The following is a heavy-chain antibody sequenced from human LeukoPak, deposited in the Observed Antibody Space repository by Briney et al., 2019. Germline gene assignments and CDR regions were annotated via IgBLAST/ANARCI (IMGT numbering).Heavy chain of an antibody. V-gene: IGHV4-59*08. J-gene: IGHJ4*02. Sequence: SETLSLTCTVSGGSISSYYWSWIRQPPGKGLEWIGYIYYSGTINYNPSLKSRVTISVDTSKHQFSLRLSSVTAADTAVYYCARHRGAYCGGGSCYSSYYFDSWGQGTLVTVSS. CDR2: IYYSGTI. CDR1: GGSISSYY. CDR3: ARHRGAYCGGGSCYSSYYFDS. D-gene: IGHD2-15*01.